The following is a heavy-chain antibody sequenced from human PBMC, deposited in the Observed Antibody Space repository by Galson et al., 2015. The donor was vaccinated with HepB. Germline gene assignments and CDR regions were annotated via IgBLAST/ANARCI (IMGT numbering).Heavy chain of an antibody. CDR2: INPSGGST. CDR3: ARGAGGTAMVTVDWFDP. D-gene: IGHD5-18*01. Sequence: SVKVSCKASGYTFTSYYMHWVRQAPGQGLEWMGIINPSGGSTSYAQKFQGRVTMTRDTSTSTVYMELSSLRSEDTAVYYCARGAGGTAMVTVDWFDPWGQGTLVTVSS. CDR1: GYTFTSYY. V-gene: IGHV1-46*03. J-gene: IGHJ5*02.